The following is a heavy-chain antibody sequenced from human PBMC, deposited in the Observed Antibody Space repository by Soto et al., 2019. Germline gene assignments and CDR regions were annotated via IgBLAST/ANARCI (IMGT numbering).Heavy chain of an antibody. CDR2: INHLGSI. CDR3: ARGGISHWAYFYYMDV. J-gene: IGHJ6*03. Sequence: SLTCVVSGGSLSDYFWSWIRQTPGMALEWIGEINHLGSINYSPSLKSRVTMSVDTSKNQFSLTLNSVTAADTATYYCARGGISHWAYFYYMDVWDRGTTVTVSS. D-gene: IGHD2-21*01. V-gene: IGHV4-34*01. CDR1: GGSLSDYF.